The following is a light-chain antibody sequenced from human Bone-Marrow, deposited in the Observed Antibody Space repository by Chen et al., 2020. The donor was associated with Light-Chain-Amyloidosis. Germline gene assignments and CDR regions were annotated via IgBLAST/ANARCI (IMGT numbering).Light chain of an antibody. CDR3: CSFAGNDDWV. CDR2: EGT. J-gene: IGLJ3*02. Sequence: QSALTQPPSASGSLGQSVTISCAGTSSDLGGYDFVSWYQQHPGKAPKLMIHEGTKRPSGVPSRFAGSKSGNTASLTVSGLQAEDEADYYCCSFAGNDDWVFGGGTKLTVL. V-gene: IGLV2-8*01. CDR1: SSDLGGYDF.